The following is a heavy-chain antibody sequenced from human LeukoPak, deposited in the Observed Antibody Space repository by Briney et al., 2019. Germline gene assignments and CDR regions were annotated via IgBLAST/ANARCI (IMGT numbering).Heavy chain of an antibody. CDR2: ISAYNGNT. J-gene: IGHJ4*02. D-gene: IGHD2-2*01. V-gene: IGHV1-18*01. CDR1: GYTFTSYG. CDR3: ARGARYCSSTSCRPFDY. Sequence: EASVKVSCKASGYTFTSYGISWVRQAPGQGFEWMGWISAYNGNTNYAQKLQGRVTMTTDTSTSTAYMELRSLRSDDTAVYYCARGARYCSSTSCRPFDYWGQGTLVTVSS.